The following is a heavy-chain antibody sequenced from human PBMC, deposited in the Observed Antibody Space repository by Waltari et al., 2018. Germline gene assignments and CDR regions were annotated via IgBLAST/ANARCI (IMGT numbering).Heavy chain of an antibody. CDR1: GGSFSGYY. CDR2: INHSGPT. J-gene: IGHJ5*02. V-gene: IGHV4-34*01. Sequence: QVQLQQWGAGLLKPSETLSLTCAVYGGSFSGYYWSWIRQPPGKGLEWIGEINHSGPTNCTPSLKSRVTISLDTSKNQFSRKLSSVTAADTAVYDCARRGYCSGGSCYGNWCDPWGQGALVTVSS. D-gene: IGHD2-15*01. CDR3: ARRGYCSGGSCYGNWCDP.